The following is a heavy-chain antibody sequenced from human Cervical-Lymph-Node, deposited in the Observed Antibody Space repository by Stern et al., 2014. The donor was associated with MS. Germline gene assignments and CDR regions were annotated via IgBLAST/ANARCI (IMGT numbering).Heavy chain of an antibody. CDR3: ARWRGTGLFDY. CDR1: GDSISTTTW. Sequence: QVQLQESGPGLVKPSGTLSLTCAVSGDSISTTTWWTWVRQSPGKGLEWIGKIHHSGITDYSPSVKSRVTISLDTSKNQFPLRLNSVTAADTAMYFCARWRGTGLFDYWGQGAQVTVSS. CDR2: IHHSGIT. D-gene: IGHD3/OR15-3a*01. J-gene: IGHJ4*02. V-gene: IGHV4-4*02.